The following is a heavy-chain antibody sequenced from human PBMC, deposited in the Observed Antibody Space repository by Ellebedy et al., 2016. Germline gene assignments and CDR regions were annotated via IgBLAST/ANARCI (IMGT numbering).Heavy chain of an antibody. Sequence: SETLSLTCTVSGSSISSGGYSWSWIRQSPGKGLEWIGYIYHNGSPYYNPSLKSRVTISIDRSKNQLYLKLSSVTAADTAVYYCSRVPGEWGRGTLVTVSS. CDR2: IYHNGSP. CDR1: GSSISSGGYS. CDR3: SRVPGE. V-gene: IGHV4-30-2*06. J-gene: IGHJ4*02. D-gene: IGHD2-21*01.